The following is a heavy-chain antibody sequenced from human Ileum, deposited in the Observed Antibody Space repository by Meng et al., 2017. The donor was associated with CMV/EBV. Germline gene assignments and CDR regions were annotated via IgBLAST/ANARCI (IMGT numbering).Heavy chain of an antibody. CDR3: VRDGPNDLGRAFDI. D-gene: IGHD3-16*01. J-gene: IGHJ3*02. CDR2: IFTSGST. V-gene: IGHV4-4*07. CDR1: GGAISSYY. Sequence: TVSGGAISSYYWSWIRQPAGKELEWIGRIFTSGSTNYNPSLKSRVTMSVDTSKNQFSLNLSSVTAADTAVYCCVRDGPNDLGRAFDIWGQGTMVTVSS.